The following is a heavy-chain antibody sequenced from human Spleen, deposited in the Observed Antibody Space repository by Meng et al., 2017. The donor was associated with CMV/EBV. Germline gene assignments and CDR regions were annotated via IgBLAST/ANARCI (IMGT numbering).Heavy chain of an antibody. CDR1: GFTFNYYG. V-gene: IGHV3-9*03. J-gene: IGHJ4*02. CDR3: AKDVDSSGWRYFDY. CDR2: ISWNSGDI. Sequence: SLKISCAASGFTFNYYGMHWVRQVPGKGLEWVSGISWNSGDIGYADSVKGRFTISRDNAKNFLYLQMNSPRAEDMALYYCAKDVDSSGWRYFDYWGQGTLVTVSS. D-gene: IGHD3-22*01.